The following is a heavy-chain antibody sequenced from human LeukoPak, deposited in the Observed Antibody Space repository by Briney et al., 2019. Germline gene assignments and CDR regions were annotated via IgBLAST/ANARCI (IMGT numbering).Heavy chain of an antibody. CDR2: INPNSGGT. CDR1: GYTFSGEY. V-gene: IGHV1-2*06. CDR3: SASFSGYDRLFDY. Sequence: ASVKVPWQACGYTFSGEYMHWVRPVPGQGLEWMGRINPNSGGTNYAQKFQDRITMTRDTSISTAYMELNRLTSDDTAVYYCSASFSGYDRLFDYWGQGTLVTVSS. D-gene: IGHD5-12*01. J-gene: IGHJ4*02.